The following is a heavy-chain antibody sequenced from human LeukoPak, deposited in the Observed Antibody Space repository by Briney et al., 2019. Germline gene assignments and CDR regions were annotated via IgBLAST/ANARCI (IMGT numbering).Heavy chain of an antibody. CDR2: IYYSGST. CDR3: ARDSAVDNFFDY. Sequence: SETLSLTCTVSGGSISSYYWSWIRQPPGKGLEWIGYIYYSGSTNYNPSLKSRVTISLDSSKKHFSLHLTSVTAADTAIYYCARDSAVDNFFDYWGLGTLVTVSS. CDR1: GGSISSYY. J-gene: IGHJ4*02. V-gene: IGHV4-59*01. D-gene: IGHD5-18*01.